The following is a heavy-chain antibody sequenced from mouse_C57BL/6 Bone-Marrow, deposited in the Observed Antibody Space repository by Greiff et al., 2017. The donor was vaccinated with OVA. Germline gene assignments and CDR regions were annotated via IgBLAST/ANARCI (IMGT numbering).Heavy chain of an antibody. CDR2: IYPGSGST. J-gene: IGHJ3*01. Sequence: QVQLQQPGAELVKPGASVKMSCKASGYTFTSYWITWVKQRPGQGLEWIGDIYPGSGSTNYNEKFKSKATLTVDTSSSPAYMQLSSLTSEDSAVYYCASRRPYDSAWFAYWGQGTLVTVSA. CDR1: GYTFTSYW. V-gene: IGHV1-55*01. D-gene: IGHD2-4*01. CDR3: ASRRPYDSAWFAY.